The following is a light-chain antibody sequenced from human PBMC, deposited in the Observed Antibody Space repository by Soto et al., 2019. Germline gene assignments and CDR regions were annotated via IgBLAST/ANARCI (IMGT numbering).Light chain of an antibody. CDR3: SSYTSSSTHVV. Sequence: QSALTQPASLSGSPGQSITISCTGTSSDIGAYDYVSWFQQHPGKAPKLMISEVNNRPSGVSNRFSGSKSGNTASLTISGLQAEDETDYYCSSYTSSSTHVVFGGGTKVTVL. V-gene: IGLV2-14*01. J-gene: IGLJ2*01. CDR2: EVN. CDR1: SSDIGAYDY.